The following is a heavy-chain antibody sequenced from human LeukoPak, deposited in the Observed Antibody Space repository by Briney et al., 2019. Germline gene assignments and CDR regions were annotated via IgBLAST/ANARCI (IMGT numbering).Heavy chain of an antibody. Sequence: KPSETLSLTCTVSGGSISSYYWSWIRQPPGKGLEWIGYIYYSGSTNYNPSLESRVTISVDTTKNQFSLKMSSVTAADTAVYYCARVYSYDLKILYRGWFDPWGQGTLVTVSS. CDR1: GGSISSYY. V-gene: IGHV4-59*12. D-gene: IGHD3-10*01. CDR2: IYYSGST. J-gene: IGHJ5*01. CDR3: ARVYSYDLKILYRGWFDP.